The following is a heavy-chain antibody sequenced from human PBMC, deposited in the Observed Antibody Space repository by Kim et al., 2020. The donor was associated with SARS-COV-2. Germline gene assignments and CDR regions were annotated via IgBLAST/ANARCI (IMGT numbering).Heavy chain of an antibody. V-gene: IGHV3-53*01. J-gene: IGHJ4*02. CDR1: GFTVSSNY. D-gene: IGHD5-18*01. CDR2: IYSGGST. CDR3: ARGGGYSYGSRPAGGWVFDY. Sequence: GGSLRLSCAASGFTVSSNYMSWVRQAPGKGLEWVSVIYSGGSTYYADSVKGRFTISRDNSKNTLYLQMNSLRAEDTAVYYCARGGGYSYGSRPAGGWVFDYWGQGTLVTVSS.